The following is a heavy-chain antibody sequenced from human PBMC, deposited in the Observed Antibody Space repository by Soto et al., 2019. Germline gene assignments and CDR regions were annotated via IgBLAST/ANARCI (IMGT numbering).Heavy chain of an antibody. V-gene: IGHV3-33*01. Sequence: QVQLVESGGGVVQPGRSLRLSCAASGFTFSTYGMHWVRQAPGKGLEWVAVISYDGSNKYYADSVKGRFTISRDNSKNTLYLQMNSLRAEDTAVYYCARDRYYYGSGSYYTLDHWGQGTLVTVSS. J-gene: IGHJ4*02. D-gene: IGHD3-10*01. CDR3: ARDRYYYGSGSYYTLDH. CDR2: ISYDGSNK. CDR1: GFTFSTYG.